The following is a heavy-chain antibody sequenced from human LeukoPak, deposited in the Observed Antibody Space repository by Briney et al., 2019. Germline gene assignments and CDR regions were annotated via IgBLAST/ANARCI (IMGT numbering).Heavy chain of an antibody. Sequence: PSQTLSLTCTVSGGSISSGDYYWSWIRQPPGKGLEWIGYIYYSGSTNYNPSLKSRVTISVDTSKNQFSLKLSSVTAADTAVYYCARHVKRWNIVVVPAVPAFDYWGQGTLVTVSS. V-gene: IGHV4-30-4*08. J-gene: IGHJ4*02. CDR1: GGSISSGDYY. D-gene: IGHD2-2*01. CDR2: IYYSGST. CDR3: ARHVKRWNIVVVPAVPAFDY.